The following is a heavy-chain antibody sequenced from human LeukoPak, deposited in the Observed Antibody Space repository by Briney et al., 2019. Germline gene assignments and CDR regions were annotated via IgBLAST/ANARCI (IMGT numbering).Heavy chain of an antibody. CDR2: ISSSSSYI. CDR3: ARGMSSLLWFGELLSPFDY. J-gene: IGHJ4*02. D-gene: IGHD3-10*01. Sequence: GGSLRLSCAASGFTFSSYSMNRVRQAPGKGLEWVSSISSSSSYIYYADSVKGRFTISRDNAKNSLYLQMNSLRAEDTAVYYCARGMSSLLWFGELLSPFDYWGQGTLVTVSS. V-gene: IGHV3-21*01. CDR1: GFTFSSYS.